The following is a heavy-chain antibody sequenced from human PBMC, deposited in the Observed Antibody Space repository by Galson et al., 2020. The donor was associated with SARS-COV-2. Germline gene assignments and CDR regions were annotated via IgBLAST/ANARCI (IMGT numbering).Heavy chain of an antibody. CDR3: ARIDGSAAAGNYRFDY. D-gene: IGHD3-16*02. J-gene: IGHJ4*02. CDR1: GFTFSSYD. Sequence: GGSLRLSCAASGFTFSSYDMYWVRQAPGKGLEWVAVISYDGVTDVLHDGRSKYYTDSVKGRFTISRDNSKSTLYLQMDSLRLEDTGVYYCARIDGSAAAGNYRFDYWGQGTLVTVSS. V-gene: IGHV3-30*04. CDR2: ISYDGVTDVLHDGRSK.